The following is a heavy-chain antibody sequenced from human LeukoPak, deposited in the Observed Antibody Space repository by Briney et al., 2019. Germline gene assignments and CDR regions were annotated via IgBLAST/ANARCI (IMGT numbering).Heavy chain of an antibody. CDR2: IYYSRST. D-gene: IGHD5-12*01. CDR1: GGSISSGDYY. J-gene: IGHJ4*02. V-gene: IGHV4-30-4*01. CDR3: ARGGYSGYEVGY. Sequence: SQTLSLTCTVSGGSISSGDYYWSWIRQPPWKGLEWIGYIYYSRSTYYNPYLKSRVTKSVDTSKNQCSLKLSSVTAADTAVYYCARGGYSGYEVGYWGQGTLVTVSS.